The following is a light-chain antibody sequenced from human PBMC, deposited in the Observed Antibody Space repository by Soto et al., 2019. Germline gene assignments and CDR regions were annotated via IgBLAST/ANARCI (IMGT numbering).Light chain of an antibody. Sequence: EIVLTQSPGTLSLSPGERVSLSCRASQSVSSNYLAWYQQKLGQAPRLLIYAASSRATGVPDRFSGSGSGTGFTLTITRLQPEDFAVYSCQQYKDWPPYTFGQGTKLEIK. V-gene: IGKV3-20*01. CDR1: QSVSSNY. CDR2: AAS. CDR3: QQYKDWPPYT. J-gene: IGKJ2*01.